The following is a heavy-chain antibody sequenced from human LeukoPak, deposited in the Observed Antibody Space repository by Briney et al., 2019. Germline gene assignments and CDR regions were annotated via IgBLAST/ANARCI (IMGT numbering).Heavy chain of an antibody. CDR2: IKQDGSEK. D-gene: IGHD3-22*01. J-gene: IGHJ3*01. Sequence: GGSLRLSCAASGFTFSSYWMSWVRQAPGKGLEWVANIKQDGSEKYYVDSVKGRFTISRDNAKNSLYLQMNSLRAEDTAVYYCARDTPYYYDSSGYYWTTWGQGTMDTVSS. CDR3: ARDTPYYYDSSGYYWTT. CDR1: GFTFSSYW. V-gene: IGHV3-7*01.